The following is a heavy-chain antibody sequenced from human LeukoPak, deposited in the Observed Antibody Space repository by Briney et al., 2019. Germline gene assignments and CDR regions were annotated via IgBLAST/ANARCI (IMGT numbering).Heavy chain of an antibody. CDR3: ARGTRPYRYSSSRYYFDY. Sequence: ASVKVSCKASGYTFTSYDINWVRQATGQGLEWMGWMNPNSGNTGYAQKFQGRVTMTRNTSISTDYMELSSLRSEDTAVYYCARGTRPYRYSSSRYYFDYWGQGTLVTVSS. D-gene: IGHD6-6*01. J-gene: IGHJ4*02. CDR2: MNPNSGNT. V-gene: IGHV1-8*01. CDR1: GYTFTSYD.